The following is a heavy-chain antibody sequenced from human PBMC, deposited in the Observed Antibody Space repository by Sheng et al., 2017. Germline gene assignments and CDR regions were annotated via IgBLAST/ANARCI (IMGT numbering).Heavy chain of an antibody. V-gene: IGHV3-33*01. CDR1: GFTFSSYG. CDR3: ARDRFYYYGQARGMDV. Sequence: QVQLVESGGGVVQPGRSLRLSCAASGFTFSSYGMHWVRQAPGKGLEWVAVIWYDGSNKYYADSVKGRFTISRDNSKNTLYLQMNSLRAEDTAVYYCARDRFYYYGQARGMDVWGQGTTVTVSS. D-gene: IGHD3-10*01. J-gene: IGHJ6*02. CDR2: IWYDGSNK.